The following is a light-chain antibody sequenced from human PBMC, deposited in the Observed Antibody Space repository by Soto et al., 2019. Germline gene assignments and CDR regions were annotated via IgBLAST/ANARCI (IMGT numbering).Light chain of an antibody. J-gene: IGKJ3*01. CDR1: QDISNY. V-gene: IGKV1-33*01. CDR3: QQYDNLPST. Sequence: DIQMTQSPSSLSASVGDRVTITCQASQDISNYLNCYQQKPGKAPKLLIYDASNLETGVPSRFSGSGSGTDVTFTISSLQPEDIATYYCQQYDNLPSTFGPGTKVDIK. CDR2: DAS.